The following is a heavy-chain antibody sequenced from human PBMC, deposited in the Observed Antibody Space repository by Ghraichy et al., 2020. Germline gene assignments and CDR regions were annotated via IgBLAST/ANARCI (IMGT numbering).Heavy chain of an antibody. J-gene: IGHJ4*02. CDR1: GGTFSSYA. Sequence: SVKVSCKASGGTFSSYAISWVRQAPGQGLEWMGGIIPIFGTANYAQKFQGRVTITADESTSTAYMELSSLRSEDTAVYYCARDPLWFGEPYHYYFDYWGQGTLVTVSS. CDR2: IIPIFGTA. V-gene: IGHV1-69*13. CDR3: ARDPLWFGEPYHYYFDY. D-gene: IGHD3-10*01.